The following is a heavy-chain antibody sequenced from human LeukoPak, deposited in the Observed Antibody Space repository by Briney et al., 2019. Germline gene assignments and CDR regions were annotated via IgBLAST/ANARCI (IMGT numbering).Heavy chain of an antibody. CDR3: ARDHYYGGNRNDFDY. V-gene: IGHV1-18*01. CDR1: GGTFSSYG. J-gene: IGHJ4*02. D-gene: IGHD4-23*01. Sequence: ASVKVSCKASGGTFSSYGISWVRQAPGQGLEWMGWISAYNGNTNYAQKLQGRATMTTDTSTSTAYMELRSLRSDDTAVYYCARDHYYGGNRNDFDYWGQGTLVTVSS. CDR2: ISAYNGNT.